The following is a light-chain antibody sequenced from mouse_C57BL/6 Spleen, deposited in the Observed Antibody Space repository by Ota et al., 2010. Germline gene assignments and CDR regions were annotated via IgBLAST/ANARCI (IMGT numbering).Light chain of an antibody. CDR2: WAS. Sequence: VMTQYSQITCPPSVGDRVSITCKASQDXGTAVAWYQQKPGQSPKLLIYWASTRHTGVPDRFTGSGSGTDFTLTISNVQSEDLADYFCQQYSSYPFTFGSGTKLEIK. J-gene: IGKJ4*01. CDR3: QQYSSYPFT. V-gene: IGKV6-23*01. CDR1: QDXGTA.